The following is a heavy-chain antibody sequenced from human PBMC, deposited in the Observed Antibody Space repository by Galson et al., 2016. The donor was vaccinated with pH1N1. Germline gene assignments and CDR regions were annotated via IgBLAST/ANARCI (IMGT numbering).Heavy chain of an antibody. J-gene: IGHJ4*02. D-gene: IGHD1-26*01. Sequence: SVKVSCKASGYTFNSYGITWVRQAPGQELEWMGWINPNSDVTKYAQKFQDRVTMTRDTSINTAYMELSGLTSDDTAVYYCARDSKGGIPFHYWGQGTLVTLSS. CDR3: ARDSKGGIPFHY. CDR2: INPNSDVT. V-gene: IGHV1-2*02. CDR1: GYTFNSYG.